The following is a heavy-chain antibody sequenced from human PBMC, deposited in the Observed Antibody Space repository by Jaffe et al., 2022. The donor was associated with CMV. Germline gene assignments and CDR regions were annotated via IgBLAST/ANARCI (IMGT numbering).Heavy chain of an antibody. V-gene: IGHV3-33*08. J-gene: IGHJ3*02. CDR3: ARDREMATIFGNAFDI. Sequence: QVQLVESGGGVVQPGRSLRLSCAASGFTFSSYGMHWVRQAPGKGLEWVAVIWYDGSNKYYADSVKGRFTISRDNSKNTLYLQMNSLRAEDTAVYYCARDREMATIFGNAFDIWGQGTMVTVSS. CDR1: GFTFSSYG. CDR2: IWYDGSNK. D-gene: IGHD3-3*01.